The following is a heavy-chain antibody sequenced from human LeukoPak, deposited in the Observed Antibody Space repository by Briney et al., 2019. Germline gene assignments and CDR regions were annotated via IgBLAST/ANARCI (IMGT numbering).Heavy chain of an antibody. CDR1: GFTFSSYA. J-gene: IGHJ4*02. Sequence: GASLRLSCAASGFTFSSYAMSWVRQAPGKGLEWVSAISDGGGSTYYADSVKGRFTISRDNSKNTLYLQMNSLRAEDTAVYYCAKAPVSYDSSGYYFDYWGQGTLVTVSS. V-gene: IGHV3-23*01. D-gene: IGHD3-22*01. CDR2: ISDGGGST. CDR3: AKAPVSYDSSGYYFDY.